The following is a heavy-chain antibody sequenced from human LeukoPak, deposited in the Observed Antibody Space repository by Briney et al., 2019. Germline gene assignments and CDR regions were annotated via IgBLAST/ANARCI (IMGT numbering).Heavy chain of an antibody. Sequence: SQTLSLTCTVSGGSISSGTDYWSWIRQPAGKGLEWIGRIQTSGSTNYNPSLKSRVTISVDTSKNQSSLNLSSVTAADTAVYYCARTSRLAVAGTGYYYFYLDVWGRGTTVTVS. D-gene: IGHD6-19*01. J-gene: IGHJ6*03. V-gene: IGHV4-61*02. CDR1: GGSISSGTDY. CDR3: ARTSRLAVAGTGYYYFYLDV. CDR2: IQTSGST.